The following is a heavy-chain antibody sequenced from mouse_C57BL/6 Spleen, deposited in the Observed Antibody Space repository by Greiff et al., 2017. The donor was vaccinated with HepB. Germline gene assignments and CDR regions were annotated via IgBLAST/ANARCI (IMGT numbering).Heavy chain of an antibody. CDR1: GYAFSSSW. CDR3: ARRGYGSSSYYFDY. Sequence: LVEPGASVKISCKASGYAFSSSWMNWVKQRPGKGLEWIGRIYPGDGDTNYNGKFKGKATLTADKSSSTAYMQLSSLTSEDSAVYFCARRGYGSSSYYFDYWGQGTTLTVSS. J-gene: IGHJ2*01. V-gene: IGHV1-82*01. D-gene: IGHD1-1*01. CDR2: IYPGDGDT.